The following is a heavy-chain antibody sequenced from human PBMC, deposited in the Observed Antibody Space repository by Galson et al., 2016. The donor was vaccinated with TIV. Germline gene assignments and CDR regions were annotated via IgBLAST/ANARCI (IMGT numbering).Heavy chain of an antibody. CDR1: GGSISSNGIF. Sequence: TLSLTCTVSGGSISSNGIFWSWIRQHPGKGLEWIGYIYHSGSTHYNPSLKSRVAMSVDTSKNQFSLTLTSVTAADTAVYHCARDQDSGAYFNYWGQGTLVTVSS. CDR2: IYHSGST. D-gene: IGHD2-15*01. CDR3: ARDQDSGAYFNY. V-gene: IGHV4-31*03. J-gene: IGHJ4*02.